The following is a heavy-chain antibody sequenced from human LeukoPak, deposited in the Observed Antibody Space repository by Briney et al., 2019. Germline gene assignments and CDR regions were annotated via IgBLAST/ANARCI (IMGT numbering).Heavy chain of an antibody. V-gene: IGHV3-30*03. CDR3: ASLVPRPRFYYYGMDV. D-gene: IGHD2-2*01. CDR1: GFTFSCYG. Sequence: GGSLRLSCAASGFTFSCYGMHWVRQAPGKGLEWVAVISYDGSNKYYADSVKGRFTISRDNSKNTLYLQMNSLRAEDTAVYYCASLVPRPRFYYYGMDVWGQGTTVTVSS. J-gene: IGHJ6*02. CDR2: ISYDGSNK.